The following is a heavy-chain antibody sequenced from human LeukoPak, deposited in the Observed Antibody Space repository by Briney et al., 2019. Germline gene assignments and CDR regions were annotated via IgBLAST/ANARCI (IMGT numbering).Heavy chain of an antibody. CDR2: INPSGGST. J-gene: IGHJ3*02. D-gene: IGHD3-22*01. CDR1: GYTFTSYY. V-gene: IGHV1-46*01. CDR3: ASPDADSSGYYGVKTLRYAFDI. Sequence: ASVKVSCKASGYTFTSYYMHWVRQAPGQGLEWMGIINPSGGSTSYAQKFQGRVTITTDESTSTAYMELSSLRSEDTAVYYCASPDADSSGYYGVKTLRYAFDIWGQGTMVTVSS.